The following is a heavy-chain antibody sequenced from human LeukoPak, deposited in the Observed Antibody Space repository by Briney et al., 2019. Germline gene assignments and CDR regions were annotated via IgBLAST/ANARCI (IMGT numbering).Heavy chain of an antibody. Sequence: SETLSLTCTVSGGSISSYYWSWIRQPPGKGLEWIGYIYYSGSTYYNPSLKSRVTISVDTSKNQFSLKLSSVTAADTAVYYCARDGRFLENGYYYMDVWGKGTTVTVSS. CDR2: IYYSGST. CDR1: GGSISSYY. V-gene: IGHV4-59*12. J-gene: IGHJ6*03. D-gene: IGHD3-3*01. CDR3: ARDGRFLENGYYYMDV.